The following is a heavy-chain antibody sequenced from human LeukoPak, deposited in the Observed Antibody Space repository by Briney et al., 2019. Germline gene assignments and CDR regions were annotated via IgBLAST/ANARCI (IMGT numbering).Heavy chain of an antibody. CDR3: AKVQGYYYDSSGYYYFDY. V-gene: IGHV3-30*02. J-gene: IGHJ4*02. CDR2: IRYDGSNK. D-gene: IGHD3-22*01. Sequence: PGGSLRLSCAASGFTFSSYGMHWVRQAPGKGLEWVAFIRYDGSNKYYADSVKGRFTISRDNSKNTLYLQMNSLRAEDTAVYYCAKVQGYYYDSSGYYYFDYWGQGTLVTVSS. CDR1: GFTFSSYG.